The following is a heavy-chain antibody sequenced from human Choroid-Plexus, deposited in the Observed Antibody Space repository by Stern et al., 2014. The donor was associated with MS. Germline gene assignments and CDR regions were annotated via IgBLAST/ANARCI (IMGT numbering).Heavy chain of an antibody. V-gene: IGHV1-2*02. Sequence: QVQLGQSGDEVKKPGASVKVSCKTSGYIFTGYYIHWVRQAPGQGLEWMAWINPNTGGTKYAQKFQGRVTMSRDTSISTAYVELSSLTSDDTAVYYCARDQRGITIFGVVTDYYYLGMDVWGQGTTVTVSS. CDR1: GYIFTGYY. D-gene: IGHD3-3*01. CDR2: INPNTGGT. CDR3: ARDQRGITIFGVVTDYYYLGMDV. J-gene: IGHJ6*02.